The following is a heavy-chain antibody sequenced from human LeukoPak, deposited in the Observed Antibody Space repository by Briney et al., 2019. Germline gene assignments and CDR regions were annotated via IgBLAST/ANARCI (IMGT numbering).Heavy chain of an antibody. CDR3: ARDKIVGPTTLDY. D-gene: IGHD1-26*01. Sequence: GGSLRLSCAASGFTFSSYAMSWVRQAPGKGPEWVANIRQDGSEEYYVGSVKGRFTISRDNAKNSLYLQMNSLRAEDSAVYYCARDKIVGPTTLDYWGQGTLVTVSS. V-gene: IGHV3-7*01. CDR1: GFTFSSYA. J-gene: IGHJ4*02. CDR2: IRQDGSEE.